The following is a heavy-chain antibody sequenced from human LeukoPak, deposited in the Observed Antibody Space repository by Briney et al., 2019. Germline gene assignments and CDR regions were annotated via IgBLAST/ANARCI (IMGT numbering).Heavy chain of an antibody. CDR1: GGSFSGYY. D-gene: IGHD3-22*01. CDR3: AKSTYYYDTFVNAFDL. J-gene: IGHJ3*01. CDR2: INHSGST. V-gene: IGHV4-34*01. Sequence: SETLSLTCAVYGGSFSGYYWSWIRQPPGKGLEWIGEINHSGSTNYNPSLKSRVTISVDTSKNQFSLKLSSVTAADTAVYYCAKSTYYYDTFVNAFDLWGQGTVVTVSS.